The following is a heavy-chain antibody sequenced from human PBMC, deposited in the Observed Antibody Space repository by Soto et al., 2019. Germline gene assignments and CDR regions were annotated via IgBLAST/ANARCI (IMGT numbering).Heavy chain of an antibody. J-gene: IGHJ4*02. CDR1: GFTFSSYA. V-gene: IGHV3-23*01. Sequence: GGSLRLSCAASGFTFSSYAMSWVRQAPGKGLEWVSTIGTSSGNTYSADSVKGRFTISRDNSKNTLYLRMYTLRAEDTAVYYSARRGSARTYYFDSGGQGTLVTVSS. D-gene: IGHD3-10*01. CDR2: IGTSSGNT. CDR3: ARRGSARTYYFDS.